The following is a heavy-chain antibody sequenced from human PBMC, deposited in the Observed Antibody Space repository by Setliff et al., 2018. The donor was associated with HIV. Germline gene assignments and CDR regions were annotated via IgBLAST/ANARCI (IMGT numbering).Heavy chain of an antibody. CDR2: IYPGDSNT. CDR3: ARHLGVAGTSGGDY. V-gene: IGHV5-51*01. CDR1: GYSFTSYW. J-gene: IGHJ4*02. Sequence: LGESLKISCKGSGYSFTSYWTAWVRQMPGKGLEWMGIIYPGDSNTRYSPSFQGQVTISADKSISTAYLQWSSLKASDTAMYYRARHLGVAGTSGGDYWGQGTLVTVSS. D-gene: IGHD6-19*01.